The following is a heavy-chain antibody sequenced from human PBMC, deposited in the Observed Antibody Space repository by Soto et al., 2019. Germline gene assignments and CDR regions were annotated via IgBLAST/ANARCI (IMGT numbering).Heavy chain of an antibody. J-gene: IGHJ5*02. Sequence: ASVKVSCADSGYRFTSNDINWVRQATGQGLEWMGWMNPNSGNTGYAQKFQGRVTMTRNTSISTAYMELSSLRSEDTAVYYCARGFGSYCSSTSCYADDWFDPWGQGTLVTVSS. CDR1: GYRFTSND. CDR2: MNPNSGNT. D-gene: IGHD2-2*01. CDR3: ARGFGSYCSSTSCYADDWFDP. V-gene: IGHV1-8*01.